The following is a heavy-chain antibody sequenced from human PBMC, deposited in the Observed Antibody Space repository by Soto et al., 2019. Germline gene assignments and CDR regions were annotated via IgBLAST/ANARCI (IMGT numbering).Heavy chain of an antibody. CDR1: GYTFTNFG. Sequence: QVQLVQSGAEVKKPGASVKVSCKASGYTFTNFGIGWVRQSPGQGLEWMGWISPYNGNTNYAQKFQGRVTMTTDTSTSTAYMEVRSLSSDVTAVYYCARDDGSYTPDYWGQGTLVTVSS. D-gene: IGHD1-26*01. CDR3: ARDDGSYTPDY. V-gene: IGHV1-18*01. CDR2: ISPYNGNT. J-gene: IGHJ4*02.